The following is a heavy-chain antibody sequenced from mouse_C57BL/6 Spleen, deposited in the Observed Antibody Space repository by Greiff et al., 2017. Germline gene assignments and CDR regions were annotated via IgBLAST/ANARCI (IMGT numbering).Heavy chain of an antibody. D-gene: IGHD1-1*01. CDR3: TRTNYYGSLFDY. CDR1: GFTFSDAW. J-gene: IGHJ2*01. Sequence: EVKVVESGGGLVQPGGSMKLSCAASGFTFSDAWMDWVRQSPEKGLEWVAEIRNKANNHATYYAESVKGRFTISRDNSKSSVYLQMNSLRAEDTGIYYCTRTNYYGSLFDYWGQGTTLTVSS. V-gene: IGHV6-6*01. CDR2: IRNKANNHAT.